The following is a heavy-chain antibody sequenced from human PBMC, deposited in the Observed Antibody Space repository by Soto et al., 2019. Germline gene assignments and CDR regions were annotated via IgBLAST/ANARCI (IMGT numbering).Heavy chain of an antibody. J-gene: IGHJ3*02. V-gene: IGHV3-33*01. CDR2: IWYDGSVK. CDR3: ARDGQQLAPYAFDI. CDR1: GFTFSHHA. Sequence: QVQLVESGGGVVQPGSSLRLSCATSGFTFSHHAMHWVRQAPGKGLQWVAQIWYDGSVKNYADSMKGRFTISRDSPKNTLFLQMNSLRLEDTAVYYCARDGQQLAPYAFDIWGQGTLVIVSS. D-gene: IGHD6-13*01.